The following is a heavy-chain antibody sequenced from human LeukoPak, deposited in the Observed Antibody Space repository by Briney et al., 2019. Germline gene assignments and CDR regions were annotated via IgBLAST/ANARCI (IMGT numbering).Heavy chain of an antibody. J-gene: IGHJ6*02. CDR1: GFTFSSYA. V-gene: IGHV3-30-3*01. CDR3: ARGCSSTSCYYYYYGMDV. Sequence: PGGSLRLSCAASGFTFSSYAMHWVRQAPGKGLEWVAVISYDGSNKYYADSVKGRFTISRDNSKNTLYLQMNSLRAEDTAVYYCARGCSSTSCYYYYYGMDVWGQGTTVTVSS. D-gene: IGHD2-2*01. CDR2: ISYDGSNK.